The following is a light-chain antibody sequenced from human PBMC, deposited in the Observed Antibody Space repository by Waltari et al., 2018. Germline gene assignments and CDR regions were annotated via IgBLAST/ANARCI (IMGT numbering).Light chain of an antibody. J-gene: IGLJ2*01. CDR2: KDM. CDR3: YATADKIHGI. CDR1: VLTKNS. Sequence: SYELTQPSSVSLSPGQTARITFSGDVLTKNSVRWFRQKPGQAPVLVIYKDMERPSGIPELFAGSSSGITVTLTITGAQVDDEADYYCYATADKIHGIFGGGTKLTVL. V-gene: IGLV3-27*01.